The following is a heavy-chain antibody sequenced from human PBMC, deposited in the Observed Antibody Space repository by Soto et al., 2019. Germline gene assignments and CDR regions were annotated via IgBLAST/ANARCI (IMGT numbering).Heavy chain of an antibody. V-gene: IGHV1-8*01. CDR1: GYTFTNYD. J-gene: IGHJ6*01. CDR2: MNANCGNA. D-gene: IGHD2-8*01. CDR3: ARSRRNCTNGVSYNFYGMDV. Sequence: QVQVVQSGAELKKPGASVKVSCKASGYTFTNYDINWVRQASGQGLAWMGWMNANCGNAAYAQKFQGRVTMTSNTCTTTAYMEQSRLRSEETAVYYFARSRRNCTNGVSYNFYGMDVWGQGTTVTVSS.